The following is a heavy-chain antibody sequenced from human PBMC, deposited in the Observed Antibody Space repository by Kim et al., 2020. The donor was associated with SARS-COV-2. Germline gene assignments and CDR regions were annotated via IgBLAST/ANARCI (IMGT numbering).Heavy chain of an antibody. D-gene: IGHD5-12*01. J-gene: IGHJ4*02. CDR2: ISAYNGNT. CDR1: GYTFTSYG. Sequence: ASVKVSCKASGYTFTSYGISWVRQAPGQGLEWMGWISAYNGNTNYAQKLQGRVTMTTDTSTSTAYMELRSLRSDDTAVYYCARDQRRALYSGYDSGLDYWGQGTLVTVSS. V-gene: IGHV1-18*01. CDR3: ARDQRRALYSGYDSGLDY.